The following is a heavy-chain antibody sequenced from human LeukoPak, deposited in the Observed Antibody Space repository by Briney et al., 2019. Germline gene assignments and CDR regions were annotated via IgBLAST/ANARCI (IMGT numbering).Heavy chain of an antibody. CDR1: GGSLSGYH. D-gene: IGHD3-22*01. CDR3: ARVSSRRSPPTYSYDRRNYFDY. Sequence: DTLSLTCTVYGGSLSGYHWIWIRQPPGRGGEGIGEINQRGSTDYDPSLKSRVTISVDASKSQYSLKLSCVTAAETAVYYCARVSSRRSPPTYSYDRRNYFDYWGQGTLVTVSS. CDR2: INQRGST. V-gene: IGHV4-34*01. J-gene: IGHJ4*02.